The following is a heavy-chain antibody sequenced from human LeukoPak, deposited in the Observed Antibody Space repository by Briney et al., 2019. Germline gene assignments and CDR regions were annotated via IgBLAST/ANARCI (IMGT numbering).Heavy chain of an antibody. CDR3: ARGGWFGELVRRFGYYYYYMDV. CDR1: GFTSSSYW. CDR2: INSDGSST. D-gene: IGHD3-10*01. V-gene: IGHV3-74*01. Sequence: PGGSLRLSCAASGFTSSSYWMHWVRQAPGKGLVWVSRINSDGSSTSYADSVKGRFTISRDNAKNTLYLQMNSLRAEDTAVYYCARGGWFGELVRRFGYYYYYMDVWGKGTTVTVSS. J-gene: IGHJ6*03.